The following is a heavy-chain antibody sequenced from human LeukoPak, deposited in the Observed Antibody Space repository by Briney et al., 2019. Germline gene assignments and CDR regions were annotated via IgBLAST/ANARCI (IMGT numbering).Heavy chain of an antibody. D-gene: IGHD2-15*01. Sequence: PSETLSLTCTVSGGSISSYYWSWIRQPPGKGLEWIGYIYYSGSTNYNPSLKSRVTISVDTSKNQFSLKLSSVTAADTAVYYCARRVGVPNNWFDAWGQGTLVTVSS. CDR2: IYYSGST. V-gene: IGHV4-59*01. J-gene: IGHJ5*02. CDR3: ARRVGVPNNWFDA. CDR1: GGSISSYY.